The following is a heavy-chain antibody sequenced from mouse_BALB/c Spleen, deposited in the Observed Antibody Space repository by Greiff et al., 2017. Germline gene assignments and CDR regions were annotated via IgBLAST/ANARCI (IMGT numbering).Heavy chain of an antibody. D-gene: IGHD3-1*01. V-gene: IGHV1-14*01. CDR2: INPYNDGT. Sequence: VQLQQSGAELVRPGASVKMSCKASGYTFTSYVMHWVKQKPGQGLEWIGYINPYNDGTKYNEKFKGKATLTSDKSSSTAYMELSSLTSEDSAVYYCARRLGLPDYYAMDYWGQGTSVTVSS. CDR1: GYTFTSYV. J-gene: IGHJ4*01. CDR3: ARRLGLPDYYAMDY.